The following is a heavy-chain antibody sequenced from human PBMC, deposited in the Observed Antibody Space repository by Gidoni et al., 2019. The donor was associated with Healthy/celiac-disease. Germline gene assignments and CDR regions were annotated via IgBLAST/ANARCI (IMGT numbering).Heavy chain of an antibody. D-gene: IGHD3-22*01. CDR2: ISGSGGST. V-gene: IGHV3-23*01. CDR1: GSTFTSLA. Sequence: EVQLLESGGGLVQPGGSLRLSCAASGSTFTSLARSWVRQAPGKGLEWVSAISGSGGSTYYADAVKGRFTISRDNSKNTLYLQMNSLRAEDTAVYYCAKLATTYYYDSSVGGSDYWGQGTLVTVSS. J-gene: IGHJ4*02. CDR3: AKLATTYYYDSSVGGSDY.